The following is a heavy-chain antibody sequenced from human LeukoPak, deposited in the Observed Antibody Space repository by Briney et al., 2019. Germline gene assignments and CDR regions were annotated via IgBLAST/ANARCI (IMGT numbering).Heavy chain of an antibody. D-gene: IGHD3-3*01. CDR1: GGTFSSYA. V-gene: IGHV1-69*13. Sequence: SVKISCKASGGTFSSYAISWVRQAPGQGLEWMGGIIPIFGTANYAQKFQGRVTITADESTSTAYMELSSLRSEDTAVYYCARLRDFWSGYLSGYGMDVWGQGTTVTVSS. CDR3: ARLRDFWSGYLSGYGMDV. J-gene: IGHJ6*02. CDR2: IIPIFGTA.